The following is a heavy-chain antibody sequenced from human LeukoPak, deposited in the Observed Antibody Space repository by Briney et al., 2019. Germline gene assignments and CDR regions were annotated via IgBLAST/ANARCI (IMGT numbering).Heavy chain of an antibody. Sequence: SGGSLRLSCAASGFTFSSYVMYCVRQAPGKGLEWGSGIFGSGGSTHYADSAKGRFTISRDNSKNTVYLQMNSLRAEDTAVYYCAKTTTGYSSGRFPGWPVDYWGQGTLVTVSS. V-gene: IGHV3-23*01. CDR2: IFGSGGST. D-gene: IGHD6-19*01. CDR3: AKTTTGYSSGRFPGWPVDY. J-gene: IGHJ4*02. CDR1: GFTFSSYV.